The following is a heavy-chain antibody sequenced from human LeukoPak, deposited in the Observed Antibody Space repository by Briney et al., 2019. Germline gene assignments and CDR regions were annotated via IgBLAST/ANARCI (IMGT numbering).Heavy chain of an antibody. Sequence: PGGSLRLSCATSGFTFSSHALSWVRQTPGKELEWVSSISVSGSTTYYADSVKGRFTISRDNSRNMLNLQMDSLRAEDTAVYYCTIDLPHKVRFDQWGQGTLVTVSS. J-gene: IGHJ4*02. CDR2: ISVSGSTT. V-gene: IGHV3-23*01. CDR3: TIDLPHKVRFDQ. CDR1: GFTFSSHA.